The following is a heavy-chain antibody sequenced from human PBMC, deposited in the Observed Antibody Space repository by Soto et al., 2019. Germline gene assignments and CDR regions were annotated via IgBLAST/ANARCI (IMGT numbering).Heavy chain of an antibody. J-gene: IGHJ5*02. CDR2: IIGSVGST. D-gene: IGHD3-22*01. V-gene: IGHV3-23*01. Sequence: PGGSLRLSCAASGFTFSSYAMSWVRQAPGKGLEWVSAIIGSVGSTYYADSVKGRFTISRDNSKNTLYLQMNSLRAVDTAVYYFANHAFGWFLLGWFDPWGQGTLVTVSS. CDR1: GFTFSSYA. CDR3: ANHAFGWFLLGWFDP.